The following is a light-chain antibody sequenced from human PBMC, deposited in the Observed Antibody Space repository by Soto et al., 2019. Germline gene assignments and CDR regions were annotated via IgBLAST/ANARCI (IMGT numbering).Light chain of an antibody. Sequence: ILMTQSPATRSVSPGERATLSGRGSQSVSNNLAWYQQKPGQAPRLLIYDASTRATGIPARFSGSGSGTEFTLTISGLQSEDFAVYYCQQYNNWPPWTFGQGTKVEIK. CDR1: QSVSNN. CDR3: QQYNNWPPWT. V-gene: IGKV3-15*01. CDR2: DAS. J-gene: IGKJ1*01.